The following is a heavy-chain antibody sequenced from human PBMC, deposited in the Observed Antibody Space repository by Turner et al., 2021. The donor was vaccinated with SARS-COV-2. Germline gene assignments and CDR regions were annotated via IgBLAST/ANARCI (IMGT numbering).Heavy chain of an antibody. Sequence: EVQLVDSGGGLVKSGGSWRLSCAASGFTFRRNSMNWIRQAPGKGLEWVSSISSSSSYIYFADSVKGRFTISRDNAKNSMYLQMNSLRAEDTAVYYCARARWHYYDSSGYYPDAFDIWGQGTMVTVSS. CDR3: ARARWHYYDSSGYYPDAFDI. CDR1: GFTFRRNS. D-gene: IGHD3-22*01. V-gene: IGHV3-21*01. CDR2: ISSSSSYI. J-gene: IGHJ3*02.